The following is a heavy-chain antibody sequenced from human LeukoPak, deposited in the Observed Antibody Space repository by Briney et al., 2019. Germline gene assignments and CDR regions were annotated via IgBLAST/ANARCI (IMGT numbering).Heavy chain of an antibody. CDR3: ARSFFDYYGSGSYYNGNYYYYYYYMDV. Sequence: GGSLRLSCAASGFTFSSYAMSWVRQAPGKGLEWVSSISSSSSYIYYADSVKGRFTISRDNAKNSLYLQMNSLRAEDTAVYYCARSFFDYYGSGSYYNGNYYYYYYYMDVWGKGTTVTVSS. J-gene: IGHJ6*03. D-gene: IGHD3-10*01. CDR1: GFTFSSYA. V-gene: IGHV3-21*01. CDR2: ISSSSSYI.